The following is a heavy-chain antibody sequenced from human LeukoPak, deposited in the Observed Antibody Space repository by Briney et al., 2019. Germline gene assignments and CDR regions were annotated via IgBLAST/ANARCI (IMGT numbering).Heavy chain of an antibody. CDR3: ARGVYNYYYMDV. CDR2: VFSTGDT. CDR1: DAYMSSHY. V-gene: IGHV4-59*11. J-gene: IGHJ6*03. Sequence: IPSETLSLTCTVSDAYMSSHYWIWVRQPPGRGLEWIGYVFSTGDTTYSPSLKSRVTISVDMSENQFSLKLNSVTAADTAVYYCARGVYNYYYMDVWGRGATVTVSS.